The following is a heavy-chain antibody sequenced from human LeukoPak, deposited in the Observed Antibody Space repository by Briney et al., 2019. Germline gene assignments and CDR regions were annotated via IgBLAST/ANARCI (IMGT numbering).Heavy chain of an antibody. V-gene: IGHV3-64D*09. CDR1: GFTFSAYA. CDR3: VRITSVTGGDC. Sequence: GGSLRLSCSASGFTFSAYAMYWVRQAPGKGLEYVSGISSNGGSSFYADSVKGRFTISRDNSKNTLYLQMSSLRAEDTAVYYCVRITSVTGGDCWGQGTLVTVSS. CDR2: ISSNGGSS. J-gene: IGHJ4*02. D-gene: IGHD1-1*01.